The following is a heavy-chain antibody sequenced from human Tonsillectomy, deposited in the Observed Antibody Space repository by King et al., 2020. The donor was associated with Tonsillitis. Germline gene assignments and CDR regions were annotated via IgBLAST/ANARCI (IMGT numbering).Heavy chain of an antibody. CDR1: GFTFSSYA. Sequence: VQLVESGGGLVQPGGSLRLSCAASGFTFSSYAMSWVRQAPGKGPEWVSAISGSGGSTYYADSVKGRFTISRDNSKNTLYLQMNSLSAEDTAVFYCAKNLWSKQQLPYYFDYWGQGTLVTVSS. CDR3: AKNLWSKQQLPYYFDY. V-gene: IGHV3-23*04. CDR2: ISGSGGST. D-gene: IGHD6-13*01. J-gene: IGHJ4*02.